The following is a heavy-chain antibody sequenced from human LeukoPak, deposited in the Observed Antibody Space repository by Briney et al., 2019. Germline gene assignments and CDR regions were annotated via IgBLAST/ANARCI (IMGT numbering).Heavy chain of an antibody. Sequence: GGSLRLSCAVSGFTFSHAWMSWVRQAPGKGLEWVGFIRSKAYGGTTEYAASVKGRFTISRDDSKSIAYLQMNSLKTEDTAVYYCTRGVAAAGPEPYYFDYWGQGTLVTVSS. D-gene: IGHD6-13*01. CDR3: TRGVAAAGPEPYYFDY. CDR2: IRSKAYGGTT. J-gene: IGHJ4*02. V-gene: IGHV3-49*04. CDR1: GFTFSHAW.